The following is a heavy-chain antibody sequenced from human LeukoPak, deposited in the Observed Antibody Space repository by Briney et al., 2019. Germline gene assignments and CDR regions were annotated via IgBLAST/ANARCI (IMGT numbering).Heavy chain of an antibody. CDR3: ARHDYGRIAFDI. V-gene: IGHV3-73*01. CDR1: GLTVTNAW. Sequence: GGSLRLSCSASGLTVTNAWMNWVRQAPGKGLEWVGRIRSKLNKYATAYGESMKGRVTVSRDDSENTAFLQMNSLKSEDTAVYYCARHDYGRIAFDIWGRGTVVTVSS. J-gene: IGHJ3*02. D-gene: IGHD4-17*01. CDR2: IRSKLNKYAT.